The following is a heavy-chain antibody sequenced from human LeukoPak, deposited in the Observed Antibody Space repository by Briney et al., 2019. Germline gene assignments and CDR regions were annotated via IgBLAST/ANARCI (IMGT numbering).Heavy chain of an antibody. CDR2: IYYSGST. CDR1: GGSISSYY. J-gene: IGHJ4*02. V-gene: IGHV4-59*01. Sequence: SETLSLTCTVSGGSISSYYWSWIQQPPGKGLEWIGCIYYSGSTKYNPSLKSRVTISVDTSKNQFSLKLSSVTAADTAVYYCARGSRLVPTADYWGQGTLVTVSS. CDR3: ARGSRLVPTADY. D-gene: IGHD6-19*01.